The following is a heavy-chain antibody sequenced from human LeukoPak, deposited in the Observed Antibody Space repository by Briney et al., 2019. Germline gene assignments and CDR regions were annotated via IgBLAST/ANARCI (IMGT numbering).Heavy chain of an antibody. CDR2: ISGYNYKT. CDR3: ARDHEGSPFWRDAFDI. D-gene: IGHD3-3*01. Sequence: ASVKVSCKAFGYTLSSYGISWLRQAPGQGLEWIGWISGYNYKTKYGQTFQGRVAMTIDTSTKTVSMELRILRSDDTAVYYCARDHEGSPFWRDAFDIWGQGTMVTVSS. CDR1: GYTLSSYG. J-gene: IGHJ3*02. V-gene: IGHV1-18*04.